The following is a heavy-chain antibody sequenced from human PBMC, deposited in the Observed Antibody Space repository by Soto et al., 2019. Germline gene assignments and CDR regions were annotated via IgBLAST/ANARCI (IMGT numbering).Heavy chain of an antibody. J-gene: IGHJ4*02. CDR2: IHPGDSDT. V-gene: IGHV5-51*01. D-gene: IGHD3-9*01. Sequence: EVHLVQSGAEVKKPGESLKISCKGSGYSFTNYWIGWVRQMPGKGLEWMGIIHPGDSDTRYSPSFQGQVTISADRSISTAYLQWRRLRASDTAMYYCARRRYDLLTGYYEAPDYWGQGTLVTVSS. CDR1: GYSFTNYW. CDR3: ARRRYDLLTGYYEAPDY.